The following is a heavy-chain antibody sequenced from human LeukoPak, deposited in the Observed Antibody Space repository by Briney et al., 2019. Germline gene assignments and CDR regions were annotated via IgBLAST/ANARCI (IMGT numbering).Heavy chain of an antibody. CDR1: GFIFSNYA. V-gene: IGHV3-23*01. Sequence: GGSLRLSCAASGFIFSNYAMSWVRQAPGKGLEWVSATSGSGGNTYYADSVKGRFTVSRDNSKNTLYLQMNSLTAEDTAVYYCATEKGDSPDYWGQGTLVTVSS. J-gene: IGHJ4*02. CDR3: ATEKGDSPDY. D-gene: IGHD2-21*01. CDR2: TSGSGGNT.